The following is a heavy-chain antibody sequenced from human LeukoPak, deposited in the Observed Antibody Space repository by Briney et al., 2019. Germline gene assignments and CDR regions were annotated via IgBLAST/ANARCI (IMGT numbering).Heavy chain of an antibody. D-gene: IGHD3-10*01. J-gene: IGHJ4*02. CDR1: GFTFSSYA. CDR3: AKDHEAMVRGAIDY. Sequence: GGSLRLSCAASGFTFSSYAMSWVRQAPGKGLEWVSAISGSGGSTHYADSVKGRFTISRDNSKNTLYLQMNSLRAEDTAVYYCAKDHEAMVRGAIDYWGQGTLVTVSS. V-gene: IGHV3-23*01. CDR2: ISGSGGST.